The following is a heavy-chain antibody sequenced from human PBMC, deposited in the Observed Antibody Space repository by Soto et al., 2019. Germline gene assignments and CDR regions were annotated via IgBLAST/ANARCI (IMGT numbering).Heavy chain of an antibody. CDR1: GGSFSGYY. CDR2: SNHSGST. V-gene: IGHV4-34*01. D-gene: IGHD5-12*01. Sequence: QVQLQQWGAGLLKPSETLSLTCAVYGGSFSGYYWSWIRQHPGKGLEWIGESNHSGSTNYNPSLKSRVTISVDTSKNQFSRKLSAVTAADTAVYYCARGSLRRGYSGYRKPHYFDYWGQGTLVTVSS. J-gene: IGHJ4*02. CDR3: ARGSLRRGYSGYRKPHYFDY.